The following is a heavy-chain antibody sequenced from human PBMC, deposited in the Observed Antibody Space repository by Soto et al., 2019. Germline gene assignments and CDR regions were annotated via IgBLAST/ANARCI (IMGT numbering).Heavy chain of an antibody. CDR2: ISYDGSNT. CDR1: GFTFSSYG. V-gene: IGHV3-30*18. Sequence: QVQLVESGGGVVQPGRSLRLSCAASGFTFSSYGIHWVRQAPDKGLEWVAVISYDGSNTYYADSVKGRFTISRDNARNTLYLQMNSLSAEGTAVYYCAKDRRRFFEWLSHGDYWGRGTLVTVSA. J-gene: IGHJ4*02. CDR3: AKDRRRFFEWLSHGDY. D-gene: IGHD3-3*01.